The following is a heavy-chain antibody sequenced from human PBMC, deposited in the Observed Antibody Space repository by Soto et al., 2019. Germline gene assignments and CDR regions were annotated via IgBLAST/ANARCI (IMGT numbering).Heavy chain of an antibody. D-gene: IGHD3-10*01. Sequence: PSETLSLTCAVSGDSLRNYYWIWLRQPPGRGLEWIGFFYNSGTTNYNPSLKSRVTISGGTSKNQFFLSLMSVTAADTAVYYCARDASGRPATYWGQGILVTVSS. CDR1: GDSLRNYY. J-gene: IGHJ4*02. CDR3: ARDASGRPATY. CDR2: FYNSGTT. V-gene: IGHV4-59*01.